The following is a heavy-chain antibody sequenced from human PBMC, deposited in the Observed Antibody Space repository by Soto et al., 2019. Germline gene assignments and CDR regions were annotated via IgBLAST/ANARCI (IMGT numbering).Heavy chain of an antibody. CDR3: AKEETYYDIFTGYYQSYYYGMDV. J-gene: IGHJ6*02. CDR2: ISYDGSNK. Sequence: GGSLRLSCAASGFTFSSYGMHWVRQAPGKGLEWVAVISYDGSNKYYADSVKGRFTISRDNSKNTLYLQMNSLRAEDTAVYYCAKEETYYDIFTGYYQSYYYGMDVWGQGTTVTVSS. CDR1: GFTFSSYG. V-gene: IGHV3-30*18. D-gene: IGHD3-9*01.